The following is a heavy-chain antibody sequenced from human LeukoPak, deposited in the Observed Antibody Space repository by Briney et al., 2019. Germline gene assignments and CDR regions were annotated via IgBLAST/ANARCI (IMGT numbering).Heavy chain of an antibody. D-gene: IGHD5-24*01. J-gene: IGHJ4*02. V-gene: IGHV3-48*03. CDR2: ISSSGSTI. CDR1: GFSFSSYE. CDR3: ARDYGMATITGYFDD. Sequence: PGGSLRLSCAASGFSFSSYEMNWVRQAPGKGLEWVSYISSSGSTIYYADSVKGRFTISRDNAKNSLYLQMNSLRAEDTAVYYCARDYGMATITGYFDDWGQGTLVTVSS.